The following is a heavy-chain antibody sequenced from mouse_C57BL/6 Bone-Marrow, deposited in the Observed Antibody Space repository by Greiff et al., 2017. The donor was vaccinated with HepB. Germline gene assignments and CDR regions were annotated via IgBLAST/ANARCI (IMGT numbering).Heavy chain of an antibody. D-gene: IGHD2-1*01. Sequence: VQLQQSGAELVRPGASVTLSCKASGFTFTDYEMHWVKQTPVHGLEWIGAIDPETGGTAYNQKFKGKAILTADKSSSTAYMELRSLTSEDSAVYYCTSSLIYYGNSYAYWGQGTLVTVSA. J-gene: IGHJ3*01. CDR3: TSSLIYYGNSYAY. CDR2: IDPETGGT. CDR1: GFTFTDYE. V-gene: IGHV1-15*01.